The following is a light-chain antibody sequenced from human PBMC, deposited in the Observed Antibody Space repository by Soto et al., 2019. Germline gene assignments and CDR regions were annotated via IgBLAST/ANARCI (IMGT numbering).Light chain of an antibody. J-gene: IGKJ3*01. CDR1: QSISTW. V-gene: IGKV1-5*01. CDR3: QQYKNYLT. Sequence: DIQMTQSPSTLSASVGDRVTITCRASQSISTWLAWFQQKPGKAPKVLIYGASSLESGVPSRFSGSGSVTEFTLTISSRQPDYFATYYCQQYKNYLTFGPGTKVDIK. CDR2: GAS.